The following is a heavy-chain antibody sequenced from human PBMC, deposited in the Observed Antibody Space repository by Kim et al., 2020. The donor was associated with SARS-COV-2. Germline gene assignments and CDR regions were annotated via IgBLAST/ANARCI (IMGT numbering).Heavy chain of an antibody. Sequence: HIPSLKSRVTISVDTSKNQFSLKLSSVTAADTAVYYCARTYGYGGYFDYWGQGTLVTVSS. D-gene: IGHD5-18*01. V-gene: IGHV4-39*01. J-gene: IGHJ4*02. CDR3: ARTYGYGGYFDY.